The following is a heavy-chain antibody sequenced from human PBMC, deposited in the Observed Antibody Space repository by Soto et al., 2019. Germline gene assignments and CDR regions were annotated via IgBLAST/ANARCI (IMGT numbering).Heavy chain of an antibody. CDR1: GFTFSTYT. J-gene: IGHJ3*02. D-gene: IGHD3-3*01. Sequence: PGGSLRLSCAASGFTFSTYTMNWVRQAPGKGLEWVSSISSSSSYIFFADSVKGRFTISRDDAKNSLFLEMNSLRAEDTAVYYCAREGDFAALDIWGQGTMVTVSS. CDR2: ISSSSSYI. V-gene: IGHV3-21*01. CDR3: AREGDFAALDI.